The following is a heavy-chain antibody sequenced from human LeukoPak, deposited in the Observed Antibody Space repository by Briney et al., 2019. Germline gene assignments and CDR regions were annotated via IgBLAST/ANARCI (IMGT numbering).Heavy chain of an antibody. V-gene: IGHV4-34*01. J-gene: IGHJ5*02. D-gene: IGHD2-8*02. Sequence: SETLSLTCAVYGGSFSGYYWSWIRQPPGKGLEWIGEINHSGSTNYNPSLKSRVTISVDTSKNRFSLKLSSVTAADTAVYYCASLVGYGSTITNWFDPWGQGTLVTVSS. CDR1: GGSFSGYY. CDR3: ASLVGYGSTITNWFDP. CDR2: INHSGST.